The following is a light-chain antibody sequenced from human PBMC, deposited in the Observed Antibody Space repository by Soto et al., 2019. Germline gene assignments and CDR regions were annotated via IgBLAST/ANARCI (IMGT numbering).Light chain of an antibody. J-gene: IGKJ1*01. CDR2: AAS. Sequence: DIQMTQSPSSLSASVGDRVTITCQASQNINNYLKWYQQKPGSAPTLLIYAASTLQSGVPSRFSGSGSGTDFPLPLSSLQPDDFATYYCQQYYSYWPFGQGTKVDIK. CDR3: QQYYSYWP. V-gene: IGKV1-16*01. CDR1: QNINNY.